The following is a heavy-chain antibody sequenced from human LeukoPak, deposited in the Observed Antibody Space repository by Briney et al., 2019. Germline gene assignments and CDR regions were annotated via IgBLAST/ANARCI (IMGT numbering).Heavy chain of an antibody. V-gene: IGHV4-39*07. CDR1: GDSISSSDSY. CDR3: ARCIPNTEKLWFGELFRNWLDP. J-gene: IGHJ5*02. D-gene: IGHD3-10*01. CDR2: IYYSGNT. Sequence: SETLSLTCTVSGDSISSSDSYWGWIRQPPGKGLEWIGSIYYSGNTYYNASLKSRVTISVDTSKNQFSLKLTSVTAADTAVYYCARCIPNTEKLWFGELFRNWLDPWGQGTLVTVSS.